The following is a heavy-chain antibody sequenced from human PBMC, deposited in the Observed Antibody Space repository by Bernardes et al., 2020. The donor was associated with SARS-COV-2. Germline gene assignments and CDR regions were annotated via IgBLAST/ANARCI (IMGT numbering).Heavy chain of an antibody. J-gene: IGHJ6*02. CDR1: GYTFSRFW. D-gene: IGHD1-26*01. CDR2: IDTGGSII. CDR3: ARGLFLSGSQVDYGMDV. Sequence: GGSLRLSCAGSGYTFSRFWMHWVRQVPGQGLVWVSRIDTGGSIINYADSVKGRFTISRDNSRNTLYLQMNSLRAEDTAVYYCARGLFLSGSQVDYGMDVWGRGTTVTVSS. V-gene: IGHV3-74*01.